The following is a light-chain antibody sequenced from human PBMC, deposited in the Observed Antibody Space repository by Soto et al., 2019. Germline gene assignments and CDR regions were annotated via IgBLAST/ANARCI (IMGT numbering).Light chain of an antibody. CDR2: GIS. CDR1: QSISYY. CDR3: QQSYSHPLYT. Sequence: DIQMTQSPSSLSASVGDRVTITCRASQSISYYLSWYQQKPGKAPKLLIYGISSLQSGVPSRFSGSGSGTDFTLTISSLQPEDFATYYCQQSYSHPLYTFGQGTKVEIK. V-gene: IGKV1-39*01. J-gene: IGKJ2*01.